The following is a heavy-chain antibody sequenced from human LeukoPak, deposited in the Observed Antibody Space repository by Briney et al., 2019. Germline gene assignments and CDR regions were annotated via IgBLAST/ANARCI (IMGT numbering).Heavy chain of an antibody. V-gene: IGHV1-46*01. J-gene: IGHJ4*02. D-gene: IGHD3-22*01. Sequence: ASVKVSCKASGYTFTSYYMHWVRQAPGQGLEWMGIINPSGGSTSYAQKFQGRVTMTRDTSTSTVYMELSSLRSEDTAVYYCARDLWAYDSSGPGGYGGQGSLVTVSS. CDR2: INPSGGST. CDR3: ARDLWAYDSSGPGGY. CDR1: GYTFTSYY.